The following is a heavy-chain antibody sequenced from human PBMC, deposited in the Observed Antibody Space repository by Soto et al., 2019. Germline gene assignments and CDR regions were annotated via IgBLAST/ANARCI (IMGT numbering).Heavy chain of an antibody. CDR3: DRGPTTEKVDS. CDR1: GGSFSGYY. J-gene: IGHJ4*02. CDR2: ISSSGST. V-gene: IGHV4-34*01. Sequence: SETLSLTCAVSGGSFSGYYWTWIRQPPGKGLEWIGQISSSGSTTYNPSLKSRVTISADTSMNQFSLALTSVTAADTAMYYCDRGPTTEKVDSWGQGILVTVSS.